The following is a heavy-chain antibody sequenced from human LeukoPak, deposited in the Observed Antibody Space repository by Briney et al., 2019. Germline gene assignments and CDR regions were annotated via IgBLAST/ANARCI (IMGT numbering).Heavy chain of an antibody. V-gene: IGHV4-61*01. Sequence: SETLSLTCTDSGGSVSSGSYYWSWIRQPPGKGLEWIGYIYYSGSTNYNPSLKSRVTISVDTSKNQFSLKLSSVTAADTAVYYCARCPYYDFWPNAFDIWGQGTMVTVSS. CDR2: IYYSGST. CDR3: ARCPYYDFWPNAFDI. J-gene: IGHJ3*02. CDR1: GGSVSSGSYY. D-gene: IGHD3-3*01.